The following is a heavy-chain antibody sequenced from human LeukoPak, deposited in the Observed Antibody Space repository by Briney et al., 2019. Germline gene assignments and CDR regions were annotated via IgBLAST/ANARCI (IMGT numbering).Heavy chain of an antibody. CDR3: AISIQLWTNNWFDP. CDR2: IYYSGST. D-gene: IGHD5-18*01. J-gene: IGHJ5*02. CDR1: GGSISSSSYY. Sequence: SETLSLTSTVSGGSISSSSYYWGWIRQPPGKGLEWIGSIYYSGSTYYNPSLKSRVTISVDTSKNQFSLKLSSVTAADTAVYYCAISIQLWTNNWFDPWGQGTLVTVSS. V-gene: IGHV4-39*01.